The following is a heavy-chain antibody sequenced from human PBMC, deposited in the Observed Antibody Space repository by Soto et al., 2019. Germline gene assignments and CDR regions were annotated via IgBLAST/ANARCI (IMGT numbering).Heavy chain of an antibody. D-gene: IGHD7-27*01. CDR3: ARLTTIITGAFDD. Sequence: QVQLQESGPGLVQPSQTLSLTCTVSGASIGSGSYYWSWIRQYPGEGLVWIGHIYDSGRTYYNPYLESRVSISIDTSKNEFSLTLTSVTAADTAVYYCARLTTIITGAFDDWGLGTVVTVSS. CDR2: IYDSGRT. J-gene: IGHJ4*02. CDR1: GASIGSGSYY. V-gene: IGHV4-31*03.